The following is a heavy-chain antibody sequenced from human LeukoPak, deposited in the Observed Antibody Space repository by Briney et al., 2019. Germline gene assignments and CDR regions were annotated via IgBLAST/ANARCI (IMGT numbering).Heavy chain of an antibody. CDR1: GYTFTGYY. D-gene: IGHD3-22*01. CDR2: INPNSGGT. Sequence: ASVKVSCKASGYTFTGYYMHWVRQAPGQGLEWMGWINPNSGGTNYAQKFQGRVTMTRDTSISTAYMELSRLRSEDTAVYYCATNGEYYDSSGYYYVSDYWGQGTLVTVSS. V-gene: IGHV1-2*02. J-gene: IGHJ4*02. CDR3: ATNGEYYDSSGYYYVSDY.